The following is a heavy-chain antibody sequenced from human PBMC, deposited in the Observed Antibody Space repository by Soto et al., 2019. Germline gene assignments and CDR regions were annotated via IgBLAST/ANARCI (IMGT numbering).Heavy chain of an antibody. J-gene: IGHJ4*02. V-gene: IGHV1-69*01. CDR3: ASGPLTLSGNYFDY. D-gene: IGHD1-26*01. CDR1: GGTFNLYA. CDR2: IIPSLNTA. Sequence: QVLVVQSGAEVKKPGSSVKVSCKVSGGTFNLYAMSWVRQAPGQGLEWMGGIIPSLNTAKYARKFQGRVTITADESTSTAFMELSSLSSEVTAAYFCASGPLTLSGNYFDYWGPGTLVTVSS.